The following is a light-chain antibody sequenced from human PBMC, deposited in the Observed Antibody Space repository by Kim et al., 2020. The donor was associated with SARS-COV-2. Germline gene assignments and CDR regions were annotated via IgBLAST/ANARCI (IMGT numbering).Light chain of an antibody. CDR3: QQYGNSPWT. CDR1: QSVSSSY. CDR2: GTS. Sequence: SPEERATRSCRASQSVSSSYLAWYQQKPGQAPRLLIYGTSSRATGIPDRFSGSGSGTDFTLTISRLGPEDFAVYYCQQYGNSPWTFGQGTKVDIK. J-gene: IGKJ1*01. V-gene: IGKV3-20*01.